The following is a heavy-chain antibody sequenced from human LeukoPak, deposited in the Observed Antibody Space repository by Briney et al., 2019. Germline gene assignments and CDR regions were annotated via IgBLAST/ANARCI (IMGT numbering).Heavy chain of an antibody. Sequence: PSETLSLTCTVSGGSISSYYWSWIRQPPGKGLEWIGYIYYSGSTYYNPSLKSRVTISVDTSKNQFSLKLSSVTAADTAVYYCARHDVYSSSWPYYFDYWGQGTLVAVSS. CDR1: GGSISSYY. CDR2: IYYSGST. CDR3: ARHDVYSSSWPYYFDY. J-gene: IGHJ4*02. V-gene: IGHV4-59*08. D-gene: IGHD6-13*01.